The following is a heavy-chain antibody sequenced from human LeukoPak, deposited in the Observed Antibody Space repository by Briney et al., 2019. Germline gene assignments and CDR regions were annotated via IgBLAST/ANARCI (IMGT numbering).Heavy chain of an antibody. J-gene: IGHJ6*02. CDR2: IYPGDSDT. Sequence: GESLKISCKGSGYSFTSYWIGWVRQMPGKGLEWMGIIYPGDSDTRYSPSFQGQVTISADKSISTAYLQWSSLKASDTAMYYCVRHLAGRQGPYGMDVWGQGTTVTVSS. CDR1: GYSFTSYW. CDR3: VRHLAGRQGPYGMDV. D-gene: IGHD6-13*01. V-gene: IGHV5-51*01.